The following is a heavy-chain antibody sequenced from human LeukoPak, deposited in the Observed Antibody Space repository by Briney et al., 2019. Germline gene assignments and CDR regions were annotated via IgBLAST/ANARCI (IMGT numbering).Heavy chain of an antibody. CDR3: ARAGYDYVWGSYRGTDAFDI. Sequence: GGSLRLSCAASGFTFSSYWMSWVRQAPGKGLEWVANIKQDGSEKYYVDSVKGRFTISRDNAKNSLYLQMNSLRAGDTAVYYCARAGYDYVWGSYRGTDAFDIWGQGTMVTVSS. D-gene: IGHD3-16*02. CDR2: IKQDGSEK. J-gene: IGHJ3*02. CDR1: GFTFSSYW. V-gene: IGHV3-7*03.